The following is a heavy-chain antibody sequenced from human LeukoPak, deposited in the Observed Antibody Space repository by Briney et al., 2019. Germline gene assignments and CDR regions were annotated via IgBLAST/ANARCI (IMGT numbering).Heavy chain of an antibody. D-gene: IGHD3-9*01. V-gene: IGHV4-4*02. Sequence: PSETLSLTCDVSGGSISRTNWWSWVRQPPGKGLEWIGYIYYSGSTNYNPSLKSRITISVDTSKNQFSLKLSSVTAADTAVYYCARVVCYDILTGYHTPYFDYWGQGTLVTVSS. CDR2: IYYSGST. CDR1: GGSISRTNW. J-gene: IGHJ4*02. CDR3: ARVVCYDILTGYHTPYFDY.